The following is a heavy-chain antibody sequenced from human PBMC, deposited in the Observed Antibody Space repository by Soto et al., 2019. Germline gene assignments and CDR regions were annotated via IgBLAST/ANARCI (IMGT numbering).Heavy chain of an antibody. V-gene: IGHV1-18*01. J-gene: IGHJ6*01. CDR3: ARDQEQGSSSWLYYYYYYGMEV. Sequence: ASVKVSCKASGYTFTSYGISWVRQAAGQGREWMGWISAYNGNTSYAQKLQGRVTMTTDTSTSTAYMELRSLRSDDTAVYYCARDQEQGSSSWLYYYYYYGMEVWGEGTTVTVSS. CDR1: GYTFTSYG. CDR2: ISAYNGNT. D-gene: IGHD6-13*01.